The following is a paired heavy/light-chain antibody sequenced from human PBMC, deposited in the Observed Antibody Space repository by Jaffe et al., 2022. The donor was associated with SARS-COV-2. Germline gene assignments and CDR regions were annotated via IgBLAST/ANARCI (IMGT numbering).Light chain of an antibody. Sequence: QSALTQPPSVSGSPGQSVTISCTGTSSDVGSYNRVSWYQQPPGTAPKLMIYEVSNRPSGVPDRFSGSKSGNTASLTISGLQAEDEADYYCSLYTSSSTPVVFGGGTKLTVL. CDR2: EVS. CDR1: SSDVGSYNR. J-gene: IGLJ2*01. V-gene: IGLV2-18*01. CDR3: SLYTSSSTPVV.
Heavy chain of an antibody. CDR1: GFTFSDYY. V-gene: IGHV3-11*01. D-gene: IGHD5-12*01. J-gene: IGHJ4*02. Sequence: QVQLVESGGGLVKPGGSLRLSCAASGFTFSDYYMSWIRQAPGKGLEWVSYISSSGSTIYYADSVKGRFTISRDNAKNSLYLQMNSLRAEDTAVYYCAREGGYDSDYWGQGTLVTVSS. CDR2: ISSSGSTI. CDR3: AREGGYDSDY.